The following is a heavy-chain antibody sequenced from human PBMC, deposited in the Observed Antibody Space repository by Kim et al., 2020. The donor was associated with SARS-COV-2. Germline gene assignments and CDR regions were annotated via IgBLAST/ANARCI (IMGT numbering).Heavy chain of an antibody. V-gene: IGHV3-23*01. CDR2: ISGSGTST. Sequence: GGSLRLSCIASAFTFSNYAMSWVRQAPGKGLEWVSGISGSGTSTHYTDSVKGRFTISRDNSKNTLYLQMSSLRAEDTALYYCAKGPPSNLAQYFQHWGQGTLVTVSS. J-gene: IGHJ1*01. CDR3: AKGPPSNLAQYFQH. D-gene: IGHD2-8*01. CDR1: AFTFSNYA.